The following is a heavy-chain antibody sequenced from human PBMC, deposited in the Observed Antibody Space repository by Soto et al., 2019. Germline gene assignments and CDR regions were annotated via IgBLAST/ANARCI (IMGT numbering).Heavy chain of an antibody. V-gene: IGHV4-31*03. CDR1: GGSISGGRYY. CDR2: IYDNGIT. CDR3: TRDRGFGMDV. Sequence: QVPLQESGPGLVKPSQTLSLTCNVSGGSISGGRYYWNWIRQHPGKGLEWIGNIYDNGITYYNPSLKSRVIISEDTSKNQFSLRLSSVTAADTAVYYCTRDRGFGMDVWDQGTTVTVSS. J-gene: IGHJ6*02.